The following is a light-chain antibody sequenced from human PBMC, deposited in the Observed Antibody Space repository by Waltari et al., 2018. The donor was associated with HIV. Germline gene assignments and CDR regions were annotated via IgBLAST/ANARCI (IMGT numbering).Light chain of an antibody. CDR2: DVT. CDR3: SSYTTSNTVV. V-gene: IGLV2-14*03. J-gene: IGLJ2*01. CDR1: SRDIATYDF. Sequence: QSALPQPASVSGSPGQSITISCSGTSRDIATYDFVSWYQKHPAKAPKLLIYDVTARPSGVSRRFSGSKSGSTASLTISSIQADDEADYYCSSYTTSNTVVFGPGTKLSVL.